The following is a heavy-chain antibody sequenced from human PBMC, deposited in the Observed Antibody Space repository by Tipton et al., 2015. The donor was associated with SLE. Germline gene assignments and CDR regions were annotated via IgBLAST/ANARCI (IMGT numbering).Heavy chain of an antibody. J-gene: IGHJ2*01. CDR3: ARQVDTEAVGSWNFAF. CDR1: GFSVSSGYY. V-gene: IGHV4-38-2*01. D-gene: IGHD5-18*01. CDR2: ISHTGNM. Sequence: TLSLTCAVSGFSVSSGYYWGWIRQSPEKGLEWIGSISHTGNMYHNPSLKSRLRMSIDTSRNEVFLRLSSVTAADTAVYYCARQVDTEAVGSWNFAFWGRGTLVTVSS.